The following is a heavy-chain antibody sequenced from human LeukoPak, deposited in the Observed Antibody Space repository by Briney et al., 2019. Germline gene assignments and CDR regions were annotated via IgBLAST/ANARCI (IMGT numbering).Heavy chain of an antibody. J-gene: IGHJ3*02. Sequence: SVKVSCKASGYTFTSYGISWVRQAPGQGLEWMGGIIPIFGTANYPQKFRGRLTITADIPTSTVYMELSSLRSEDTAVYYCAREDDTGRYMGDDAFDIWGQGTMVTVSS. V-gene: IGHV1-69*06. CDR3: AREDDTGRYMGDDAFDI. D-gene: IGHD1-26*01. CDR2: IIPIFGTA. CDR1: GYTFTSYG.